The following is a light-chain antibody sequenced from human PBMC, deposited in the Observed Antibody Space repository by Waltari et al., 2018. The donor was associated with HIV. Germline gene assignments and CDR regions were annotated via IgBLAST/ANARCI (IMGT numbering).Light chain of an antibody. J-gene: IGKJ4*01. CDR3: QQHTSSVT. V-gene: IGKV3D-15*01. Sequence: DIVLPPPPETLSVSLGNRATLSCRASQSIGNNLAWYQQKFGQAPSLVMYGTSTRATGVPARFTGSGSGTNFTLTINSLQSDDSGIYFCQQHTSSVTFGGGTKV. CDR1: QSIGNN. CDR2: GTS.